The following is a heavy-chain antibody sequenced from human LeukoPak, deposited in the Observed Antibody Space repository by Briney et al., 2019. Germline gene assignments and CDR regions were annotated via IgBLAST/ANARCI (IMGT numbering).Heavy chain of an antibody. V-gene: IGHV4-39*01. D-gene: IGHD1-26*01. Sequence: SETLSLTCTVSGGSISSSSYYWGWIRQPPGKGLEWIGSIYYSGSTYYNPSLKSRVTISVDTSKNQFSLKLSSVTAADTAVYYCAGVNSGSYPYYFDYWGQGTLVTVSS. CDR1: GGSISSSSYY. J-gene: IGHJ4*02. CDR3: AGVNSGSYPYYFDY. CDR2: IYYSGST.